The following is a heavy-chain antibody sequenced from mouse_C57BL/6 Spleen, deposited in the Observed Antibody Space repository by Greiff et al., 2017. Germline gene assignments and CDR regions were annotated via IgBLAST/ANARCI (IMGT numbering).Heavy chain of an antibody. V-gene: IGHV1-18*01. CDR2: INPNNGGT. J-gene: IGHJ1*03. Sequence: EVKLVESGPELVKPGASVKIPCKASGYTFTDYNMDWVKQSHGKSLEWIGDINPNNGGTIYNQKFKGKATLTVDKSSSTAYMELRSLTSEDTAVYYCAVPNGSSYPYWYFDVWGTGTTVTVSS. D-gene: IGHD1-1*01. CDR1: GYTFTDYN. CDR3: AVPNGSSYPYWYFDV.